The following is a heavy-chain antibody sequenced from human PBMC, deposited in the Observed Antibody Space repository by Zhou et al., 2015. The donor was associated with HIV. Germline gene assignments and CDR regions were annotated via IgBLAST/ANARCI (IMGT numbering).Heavy chain of an antibody. CDR1: GGTFSGSD. J-gene: IGHJ2*01. V-gene: IGHV1-69*17. D-gene: IGHD6-6*01. CDR3: ARDRGGATRPDWRYFDL. Sequence: VQSGTEVRKPGSSVKVSCKASGGTFSGSDVSWVRQAPGQGLEWMGGITPMFDMANSAQKFRGRLSITADKSTSAAYMELRSLTSEDAAIYYCARDRGGATRPDWRYFDLWGRGTLVIVSS. CDR2: ITPMFDMA.